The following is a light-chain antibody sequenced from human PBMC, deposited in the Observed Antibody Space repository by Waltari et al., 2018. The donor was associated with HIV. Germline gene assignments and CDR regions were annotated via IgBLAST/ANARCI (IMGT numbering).Light chain of an antibody. CDR2: EVT. J-gene: IGLJ2*01. V-gene: IGLV2-8*01. CDR3: SSFAPTNKFYVL. Sequence: QSTLTQPPSASGSPGQSVTIPCTGTRSDIGGYNYVSWYQQHPGKAPKLIMTEVTKRPSGVPDRFSGSKSGNTASLTVSGLQADDEALYYCSSFAPTNKFYVLFGGGTTLTVL. CDR1: RSDIGGYNY.